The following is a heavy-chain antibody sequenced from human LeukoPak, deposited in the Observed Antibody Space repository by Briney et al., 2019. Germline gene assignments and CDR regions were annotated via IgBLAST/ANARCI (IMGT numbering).Heavy chain of an antibody. CDR2: INTNTGNP. CDR3: ARGGLAAVRSVDWFDP. CDR1: GHTFTSYA. J-gene: IGHJ5*02. V-gene: IGHV7-4-1*02. D-gene: IGHD6-13*01. Sequence: ASVKVSCKASGHTFTSYAMNWVRRAPGQGLEWMGWINTNTGNPTYAQGFTGRFVFSLDTSVSTAYLQISSLKAEDTAVYYCARGGLAAVRSVDWFDPWGQGTLVTVSS.